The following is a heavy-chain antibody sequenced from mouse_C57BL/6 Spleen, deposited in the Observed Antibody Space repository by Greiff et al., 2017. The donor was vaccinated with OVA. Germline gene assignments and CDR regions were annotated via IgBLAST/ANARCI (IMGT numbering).Heavy chain of an antibody. Sequence: EVQLKQSGPELVKPGASVKISCKASGYTFTDYYMNWVKQSHGKSLEWIGDINPNNGGTSYNQKFKGKATLTVDKSSSTAYMELRSLTSEDSAVYYCARRVGLRTAWYFDVWGTGTTVTVSS. D-gene: IGHD1-1*01. J-gene: IGHJ1*03. CDR2: INPNNGGT. CDR3: ARRVGLRTAWYFDV. CDR1: GYTFTDYY. V-gene: IGHV1-26*01.